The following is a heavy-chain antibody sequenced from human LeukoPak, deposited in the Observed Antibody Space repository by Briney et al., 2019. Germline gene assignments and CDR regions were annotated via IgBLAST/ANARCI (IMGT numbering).Heavy chain of an antibody. V-gene: IGHV5-51*01. CDR3: AMGVGAPEDLAVAADFDY. Sequence: KSGESLKISCKASGYSFTTYWIGWVRQMPGKGLEWMGIIDPGDSDTRYSPSFQGQVTISADESISTAHLQWSSLKASDTAMYYCAMGVGAPEDLAVAADFDYWGQGTLVTVSS. CDR2: IDPGDSDT. D-gene: IGHD6-19*01. CDR1: GYSFTTYW. J-gene: IGHJ4*02.